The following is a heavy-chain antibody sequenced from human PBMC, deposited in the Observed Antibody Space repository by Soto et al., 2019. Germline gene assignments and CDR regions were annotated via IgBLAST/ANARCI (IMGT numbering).Heavy chain of an antibody. Sequence: SVKVSCKASGGTFSSYAISWVRQAPGQGLEWMGGIIPIFGTANYAQKFQGRVTITADKSTSTAYMELSSLRSEDTAVYYCARALELQLAHFDYWGQGTLVTVSS. V-gene: IGHV1-69*06. CDR3: ARALELQLAHFDY. CDR1: GGTFSSYA. CDR2: IIPIFGTA. J-gene: IGHJ4*02. D-gene: IGHD6-6*01.